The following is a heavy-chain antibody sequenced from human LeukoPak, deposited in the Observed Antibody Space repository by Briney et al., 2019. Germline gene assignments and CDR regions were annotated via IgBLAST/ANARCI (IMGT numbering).Heavy chain of an antibody. Sequence: PGGSLRLSCAASGFTVSSNYMSWVRQAPGKGLEWVSVIYSGGSTYYADSVKGRFTISRDNSKNTLYLQMNSLRAEDTAVYYCARWDPWFGELVSRPNQLWGQGTLVTVSS. J-gene: IGHJ1*01. CDR1: GFTVSSNY. CDR2: IYSGGST. V-gene: IGHV3-66*01. CDR3: ARWDPWFGELVSRPNQL. D-gene: IGHD3-10*01.